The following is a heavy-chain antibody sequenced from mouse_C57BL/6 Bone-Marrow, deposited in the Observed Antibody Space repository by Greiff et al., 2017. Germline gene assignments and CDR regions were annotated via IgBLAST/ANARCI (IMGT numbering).Heavy chain of an antibody. J-gene: IGHJ2*01. CDR2: FFPGSGST. V-gene: IGHV1-75*01. CDR1: GYTFTDYY. Sequence: QVQLKESGPELVKPGASVKISCKASGYTFTDYYINWVKQRPGQGLEWIGWFFPGSGSTYYNEKFKGKATLTVDKSSSTAYLLISSHTSDDSAVYFCARLWLFDYWGQGTTLTVSS. D-gene: IGHD2-2*01. CDR3: ARLWLFDY.